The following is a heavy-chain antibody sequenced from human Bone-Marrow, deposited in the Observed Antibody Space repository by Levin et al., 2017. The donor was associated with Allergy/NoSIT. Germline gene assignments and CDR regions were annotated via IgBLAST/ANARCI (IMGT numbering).Heavy chain of an antibody. V-gene: IGHV3-11*01. CDR3: ARVKNFYGSGSWQYYFDS. J-gene: IGHJ4*02. D-gene: IGHD3-10*01. CDR1: GFTFTDYY. CDR2: MNPTGSTI. Sequence: GGSLRLSCKASGFTFTDYYMAWLRQSPGKGLECVSYMNPTGSTIYYAASVEGRFTISRDNAKNSLSLQMSSLRVDDAAIYYCARVKNFYGSGSWQYYFDSWTQGTLVTVSS.